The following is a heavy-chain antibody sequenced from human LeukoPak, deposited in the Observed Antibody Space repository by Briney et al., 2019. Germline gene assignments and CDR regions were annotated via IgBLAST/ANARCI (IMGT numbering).Heavy chain of an antibody. CDR1: GFTFGSYG. CDR2: IRYDGSNK. CDR3: AKDFHYYYDSSGSDY. D-gene: IGHD3-22*01. J-gene: IGHJ4*02. Sequence: GGSLRLSCAASGFTFGSYGMHWVRQAPGKGLEWVAFIRYDGSNKYYADSVKGRFTISRDNSKNTLYLQMNSLRAEDTAVYYCAKDFHYYYDSSGSDYWGQGTLVTVSS. V-gene: IGHV3-30*02.